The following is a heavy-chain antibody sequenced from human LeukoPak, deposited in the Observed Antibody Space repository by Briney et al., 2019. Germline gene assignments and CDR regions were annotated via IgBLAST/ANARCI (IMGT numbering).Heavy chain of an antibody. CDR2: IRSKPNNYAT. CDR1: GFTFSDSA. V-gene: IGHV3-73*01. Sequence: GGSLRLSCAASGFTFSDSAFHCVRQTSGKGLEWVGRIRSKPNNYATAYSASVKGRFTISRDDSKNTAYLQMNSLNTEDTAMYYCTRHLIGATPFDYWGQGTRVSVSS. D-gene: IGHD4/OR15-4a*01. CDR3: TRHLIGATPFDY. J-gene: IGHJ4*02.